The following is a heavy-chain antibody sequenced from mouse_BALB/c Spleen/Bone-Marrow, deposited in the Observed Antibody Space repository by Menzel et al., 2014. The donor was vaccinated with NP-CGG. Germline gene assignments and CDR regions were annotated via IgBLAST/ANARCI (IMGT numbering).Heavy chain of an antibody. V-gene: IGHV1-15*01. J-gene: IGHJ4*01. CDR3: TRQWDYAMDY. CDR2: IDPETGGT. CDR1: GYTFTDYE. Sequence: VNVVESGAELVRPGASVTLSCKASGYTFTDYEMHWVKQTPVHGLEWIGAIDPETGGTAYNQKFKGKATVTADKSSSTAYMELLSLTSEYSAVYYCTRQWDYAMDYWGQGTSVTVSS.